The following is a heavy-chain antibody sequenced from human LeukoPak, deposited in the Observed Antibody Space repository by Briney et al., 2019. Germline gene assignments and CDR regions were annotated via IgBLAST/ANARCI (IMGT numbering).Heavy chain of an antibody. D-gene: IGHD6-13*01. Sequence: PSQTLSLTCTVSGGSISSGSYYWSWIRQPAGKGLEWIGRIYTSGSTNYNPSLKSRVTISVDTSNNQFSLKLSSVTAADTAVYYCARSSSSWYGWFDPWGQGTLVTVSS. CDR3: ARSSSSWYGWFDP. CDR1: GGSISSGSYY. J-gene: IGHJ5*02. CDR2: IYTSGST. V-gene: IGHV4-61*02.